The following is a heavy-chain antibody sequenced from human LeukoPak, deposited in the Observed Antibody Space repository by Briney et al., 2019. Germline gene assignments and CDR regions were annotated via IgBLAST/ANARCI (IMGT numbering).Heavy chain of an antibody. D-gene: IGHD1-26*01. CDR3: ARGGATTLFDY. V-gene: IGHV3-64*01. CDR1: GFTLSSYA. J-gene: IGHJ4*02. CDR2: ITTNGDKT. Sequence: GGSLRLSCAASGFTLSSYAMHWVRKAPGKGLEYVSAITTNGDKTYYGNSVKGRFTISRDNSKNTLYLQMGSLTIEDMAVYYCARGGATTLFDYWGQGTLVTVSS.